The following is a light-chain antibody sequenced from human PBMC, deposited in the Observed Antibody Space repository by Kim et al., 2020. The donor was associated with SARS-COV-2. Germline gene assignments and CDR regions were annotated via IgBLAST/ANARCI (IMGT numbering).Light chain of an antibody. CDR2: AAS. CDR1: QSISRSY. J-gene: IGKJ3*01. Sequence: DIVLTQSPGTLSLSPGERATLSCRASQSISRSYLAWYQQKHGQAPRLLVYAASNRATGIPDRFSGSGSETDFTLTISRLEPEDFAVYYCQQYGTSPFTFGPGTRWISN. CDR3: QQYGTSPFT. V-gene: IGKV3-20*01.